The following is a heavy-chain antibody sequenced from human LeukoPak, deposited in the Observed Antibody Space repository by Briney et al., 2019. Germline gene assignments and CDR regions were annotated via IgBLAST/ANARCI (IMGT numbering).Heavy chain of an antibody. CDR3: AKDIGVGYCNGCLFDY. D-gene: IGHD2-15*01. CDR1: GFTFSSTG. Sequence: PGKSLRLSCTASGFTFSSTGMHWVRQAPGKGLDWVASISYDGSSKKYVDSVKGRFTISRDNAKNSLYLQMNSLRTEDTALYYCAKDIGVGYCNGCLFDYWGQGTLVTVSS. CDR2: ISYDGSSK. V-gene: IGHV3-30*18. J-gene: IGHJ4*02.